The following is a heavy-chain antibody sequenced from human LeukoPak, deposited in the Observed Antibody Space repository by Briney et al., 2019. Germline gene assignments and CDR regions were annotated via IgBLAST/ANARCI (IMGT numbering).Heavy chain of an antibody. CDR1: GYTFTSYD. V-gene: IGHV1-8*03. CDR2: MNPNSGNT. J-gene: IGHJ4*02. CDR3: ARGYSYGYEADY. Sequence: ASVKVSCKASGYTFTSYDINWVRQATGQGLAWMGWMNPNSGNTGYAQKFQGRVTITRNTSISTAYMELSSLRSEDTAVYYCARGYSYGYEADYWGQGTLVTVSS. D-gene: IGHD5-18*01.